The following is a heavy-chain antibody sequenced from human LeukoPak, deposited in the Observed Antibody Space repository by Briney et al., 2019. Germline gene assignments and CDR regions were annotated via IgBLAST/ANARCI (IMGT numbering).Heavy chain of an antibody. D-gene: IGHD2-8*01. Sequence: SETLSLTCTVSGGSISSSSYYWGWIRQPPGKGLEWIGRIYTSGSTNYNPSLKSRVTMSVDTSKNQFSLKLSSVTAADTAVYYCARDSGDIVLIGAFDIWGQGTMVTVSS. CDR2: IYTSGST. CDR3: ARDSGDIVLIGAFDI. V-gene: IGHV4-39*07. CDR1: GGSISSSSYY. J-gene: IGHJ3*02.